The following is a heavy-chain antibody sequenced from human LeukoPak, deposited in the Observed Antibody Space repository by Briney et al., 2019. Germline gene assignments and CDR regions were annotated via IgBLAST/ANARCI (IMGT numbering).Heavy chain of an antibody. CDR1: GGSISSGYY. CDR2: IYHSGST. CDR3: ARSSRYYYDSSGYYAGEDY. J-gene: IGHJ4*02. Sequence: SETLSLTCTVSGGSISSGYYWGWIRQPPGKGLEWIGSIYHSGSTYYNPSLKSRVTISVDTSKNQFSLKLSSVTAADTAVYYCARSSRYYYDSSGYYAGEDYWGQGTLVTVSS. V-gene: IGHV4-38-2*02. D-gene: IGHD3-22*01.